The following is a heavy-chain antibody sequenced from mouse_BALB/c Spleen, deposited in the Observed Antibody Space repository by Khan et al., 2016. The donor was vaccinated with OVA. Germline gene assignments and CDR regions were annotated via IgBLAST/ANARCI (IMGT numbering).Heavy chain of an antibody. D-gene: IGHD1-1*02. V-gene: IGHV1S81*02. CDR2: INTNNGGT. Sequence: VQLQQSGAELVKPGASVRLSCKASGYTFTSYYLYWVKQRPGQGLEWIGDINTNNGGTNFNEKFRTKATLTVDKSSNTAYMELSRLTSEDSAVYYCTRSEYGTFAYWGQGTLVTVSA. CDR3: TRSEYGTFAY. J-gene: IGHJ3*01. CDR1: GYTFTSYY.